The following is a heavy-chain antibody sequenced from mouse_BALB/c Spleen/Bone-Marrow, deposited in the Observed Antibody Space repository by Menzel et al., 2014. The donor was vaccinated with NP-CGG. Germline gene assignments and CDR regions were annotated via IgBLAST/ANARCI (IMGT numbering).Heavy chain of an antibody. D-gene: IGHD1-1*01. CDR1: GYIFSSYW. V-gene: IGHV1-9*01. J-gene: IGHJ2*01. CDR3: SRRAHCFGSGLDY. CDR2: ILTGSGNT. Sequence: QVQLQQSGAELMKPGASVTISCKATGYIFSSYWIEWIKQRPGHGLEWIGEILTGSGNTNYNEKFRDKATFTAETSSNIAYMQLSSLTSEDAAFYYCSRRAHCFGSGLDYWGQGTTLTVSS.